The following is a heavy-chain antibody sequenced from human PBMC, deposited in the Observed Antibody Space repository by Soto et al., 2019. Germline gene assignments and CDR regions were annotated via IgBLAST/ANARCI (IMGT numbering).Heavy chain of an antibody. CDR1: GFTFSSYG. CDR2: IWYDGSNK. D-gene: IGHD1-26*01. J-gene: IGHJ4*02. Sequence: GGSLRLSCAASGFTFSSYGMHWVRQAPGKGLEWVAVIWYDGSNKYYADSVKGRFTISRDNSKNTLYLQMNSLRAEDTAVYYCARDRVGATILDYWGQGTLVTVSS. V-gene: IGHV3-33*01. CDR3: ARDRVGATILDY.